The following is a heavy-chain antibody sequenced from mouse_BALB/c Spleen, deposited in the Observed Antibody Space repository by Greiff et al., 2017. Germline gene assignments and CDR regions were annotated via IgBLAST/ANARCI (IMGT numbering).Heavy chain of an antibody. D-gene: IGHD1-1*01. V-gene: IGHV3-6*02. J-gene: IGHJ3*01. Sequence: EVQLQQSGPGLVKPSQSLSLTCSVTGYSITSGYYWNWIRQFPGNKLEWMGYISYDGSNNYNPSLKNRISITRDTSKNQFFLKLNSVTTEDTATYYCAYGSSYWFAYWGQGTLVTVSA. CDR1: GYSITSGYY. CDR3: AYGSSYWFAY. CDR2: ISYDGSN.